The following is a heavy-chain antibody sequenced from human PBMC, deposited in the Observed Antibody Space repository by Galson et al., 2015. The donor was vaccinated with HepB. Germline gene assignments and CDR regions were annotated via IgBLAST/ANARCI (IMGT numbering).Heavy chain of an antibody. D-gene: IGHD3-16*01. Sequence: SLRLSCAASGFTFSTYAMSWVRQAPGKGLEWVSAISGSGGTTYYADSVKGRFTISRDNSKNTLYLQMNSLRAEDTAVYYCAKVDYGIDGTQNFDYWGQGTLVTVSS. CDR2: ISGSGGTT. CDR1: GFTFSTYA. J-gene: IGHJ4*02. CDR3: AKVDYGIDGTQNFDY. V-gene: IGHV3-23*01.